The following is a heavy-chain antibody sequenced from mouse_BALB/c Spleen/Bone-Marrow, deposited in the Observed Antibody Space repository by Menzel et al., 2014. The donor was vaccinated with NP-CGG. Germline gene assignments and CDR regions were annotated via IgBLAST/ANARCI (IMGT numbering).Heavy chain of an antibody. CDR3: ASLTYYAMDY. J-gene: IGHJ4*01. Sequence: EVKSVESGGGLVQPGGSRKLSCAASGFTFSSFGMHWVRQAPEKGLEWVAYISSGSSTIYYADTVKGRFTISRDNPKNTLFLQMTSLRSEDTAMYYCASLTYYAMDYWGQGTSVTVSS. V-gene: IGHV5-17*02. CDR1: GFTFSSFG. CDR2: ISSGSSTI.